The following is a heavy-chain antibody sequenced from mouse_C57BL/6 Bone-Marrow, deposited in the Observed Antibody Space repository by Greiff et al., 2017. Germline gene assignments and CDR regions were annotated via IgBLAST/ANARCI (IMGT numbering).Heavy chain of an antibody. CDR1: GYTFTSYG. CDR3: ARGDSRAMDY. D-gene: IGHD3-3*01. V-gene: IGHV1-81*01. CDR2: IYPRSGNT. Sequence: VKLVESGAELARPGASVKLSCKASGYTFTSYGISWVKQRTGQGLEWIGEIYPRSGNTYYNEKFKGKATLTADKSSSTAYMELRSLTSEDSAVYFCARGDSRAMDYWGQGTSVTVSS. J-gene: IGHJ4*01.